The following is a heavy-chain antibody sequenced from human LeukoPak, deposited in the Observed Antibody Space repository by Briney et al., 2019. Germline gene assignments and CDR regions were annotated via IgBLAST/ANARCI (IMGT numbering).Heavy chain of an antibody. D-gene: IGHD3-10*01. CDR3: ARVRGVSGP. CDR2: INHSGST. CDR1: GGSFSGYY. Sequence: SETLSLTCAVYGGSFSGYYWSWIRQPPGKGLEWIGEINHSGSTNYNPSLKSRVTISVDTSKNQFSLKLSFVTAADTAVYYCARVRGVSGPWGQGTLVTVSS. J-gene: IGHJ4*02. V-gene: IGHV4-34*01.